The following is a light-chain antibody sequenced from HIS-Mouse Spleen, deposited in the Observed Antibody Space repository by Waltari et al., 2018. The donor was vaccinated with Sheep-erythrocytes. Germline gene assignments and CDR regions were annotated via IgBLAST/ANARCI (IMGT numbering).Light chain of an antibody. V-gene: IGLV3-1*01. Sequence: SYELTQPPSVSVSPGQTASITCSGDKLGDKYACWYQQKPGQSPVLVIYQDSKRPSGIPERLSGSKSGNPATLTISGTQAMDEADYYCQAWDSSTVVFGGGTKLTVL. CDR2: QDS. J-gene: IGLJ2*01. CDR1: KLGDKY. CDR3: QAWDSSTVV.